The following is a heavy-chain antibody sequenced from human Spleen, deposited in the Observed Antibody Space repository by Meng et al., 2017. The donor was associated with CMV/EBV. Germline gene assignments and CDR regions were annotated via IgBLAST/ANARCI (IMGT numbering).Heavy chain of an antibody. J-gene: IGHJ5*02. V-gene: IGHV3-30*02. D-gene: IGHD2-2*01. CDR2: IRYDGSNK. CDR3: AKDSGYCSSTSCWNNWFDP. CDR1: GFIFSNYG. Sequence: GGSLRLSCAASGFIFSNYGIHWVRQAPGKGLEWVTFIRYDGSNKFYADSVKGRFTISRDNSKNTLYLQMNSLRAEDTAVYYCAKDSGYCSSTSCWNNWFDPWGQGTLVTVSS.